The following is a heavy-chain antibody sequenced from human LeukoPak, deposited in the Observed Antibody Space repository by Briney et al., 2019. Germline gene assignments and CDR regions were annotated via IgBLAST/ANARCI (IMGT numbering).Heavy chain of an antibody. Sequence: PETLSLTYTVSGGSISSYYCSWIRQPPGKGLEWIGDIYYSGSTNYNPSLKSRVTISVDTSKNQFSLKLNAVIAADTAVYYCARHSSWGGYSDWFDTWGQGSLRTVSS. CDR3: ARHSSWGGYSDWFDT. D-gene: IGHD3-3*01. J-gene: IGHJ5*02. CDR1: GGSISSYY. V-gene: IGHV4-59*08. CDR2: IYYSGST.